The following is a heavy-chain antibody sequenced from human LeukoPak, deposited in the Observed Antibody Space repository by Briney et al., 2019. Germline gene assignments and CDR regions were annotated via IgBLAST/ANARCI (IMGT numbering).Heavy chain of an antibody. J-gene: IGHJ4*02. CDR2: INPSGGST. CDR3: ARDLFSSGYYYDY. V-gene: IGHV1-46*01. Sequence: XHWVRQAPGQGLEWMGIINPSGGSTSYAQKFQGRVTMTRDTSTSTVYMELSSLRSEDTAVYYCARDLFSSGYYYDYWGQGTLVTVSS. D-gene: IGHD3-22*01.